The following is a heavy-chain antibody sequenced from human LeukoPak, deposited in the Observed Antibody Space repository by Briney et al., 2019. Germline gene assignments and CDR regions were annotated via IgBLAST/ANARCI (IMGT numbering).Heavy chain of an antibody. Sequence: PSETLSLACAVYGGTFSGYYWSWIRQPPGKGLELIGEINHSGSTNYNPSLKSRVTISVDMSKNQFSLKLSSVTAANTAVYYCARRTNSYSSGWYWNWFDPWGQGTLVTVSS. J-gene: IGHJ5*02. CDR1: GGTFSGYY. CDR2: INHSGST. D-gene: IGHD6-19*01. V-gene: IGHV4-34*01. CDR3: ARRTNSYSSGWYWNWFDP.